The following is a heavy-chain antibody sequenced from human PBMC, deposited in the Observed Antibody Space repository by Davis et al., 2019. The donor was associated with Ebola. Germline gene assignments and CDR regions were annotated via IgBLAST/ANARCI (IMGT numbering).Heavy chain of an antibody. CDR1: GFSFSSHV. CDR2: ISGTGDGT. CDR3: SKRIKAGAGAPSDY. D-gene: IGHD6-13*01. V-gene: IGHV3-23*01. J-gene: IGHJ4*02. Sequence: SLMISCAASGFSFSSHVMRWVRQAPGQGLEWVSTISGTGDGTDYADSVKGRFTISRDNSKNTLYLQMNSLRADDTAIYYCSKRIKAGAGAPSDYWGQGTLVTVSS.